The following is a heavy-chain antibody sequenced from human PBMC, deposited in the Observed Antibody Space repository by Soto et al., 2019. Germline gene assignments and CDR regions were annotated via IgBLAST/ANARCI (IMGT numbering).Heavy chain of an antibody. D-gene: IGHD3-22*01. Sequence: QLQLQESGPGLVKPSETLSLTCTVSGGSISSSTYYWGWIRQPPGKGLEWIGNIYYSGSTYYNPSLKSRVTISVDTSKNQFSLKLSSVTAADTAVYYCARLGGGYYDSTGYYPDYWGQGTLVTVSS. J-gene: IGHJ4*02. CDR2: IYYSGST. CDR1: GGSISSSTYY. V-gene: IGHV4-39*01. CDR3: ARLGGGYYDSTGYYPDY.